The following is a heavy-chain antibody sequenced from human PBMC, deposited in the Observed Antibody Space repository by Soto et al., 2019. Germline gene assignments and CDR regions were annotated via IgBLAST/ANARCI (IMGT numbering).Heavy chain of an antibody. Sequence: SETLSLTCAVYGGSFSGYYWSWIRQPPGKGLEWIGEINHSGSTNYNPSLKSRVTISVDTSKNQFSLKLSSVTAADTAVYYCARDQGAPDDAFDFWGHGTMVTVSS. D-gene: IGHD1-26*01. V-gene: IGHV4-34*01. J-gene: IGHJ3*01. CDR2: INHSGST. CDR3: ARDQGAPDDAFDF. CDR1: GGSFSGYY.